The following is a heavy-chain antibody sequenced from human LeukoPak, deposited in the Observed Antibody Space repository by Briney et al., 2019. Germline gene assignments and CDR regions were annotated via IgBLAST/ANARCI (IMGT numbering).Heavy chain of an antibody. CDR3: AREEAPYDSSGYRI. D-gene: IGHD3-22*01. J-gene: IGHJ3*02. Sequence: SETLSLTCAVYGGSFSGYYWSWIRQPPGKGLEWIGEINHSGSTNYNPSLKSRVTISVDTSKNQFSLKLSSVTAADTAVYYCAREEAPYDSSGYRIWGQGTMVTVSS. V-gene: IGHV4-34*01. CDR2: INHSGST. CDR1: GGSFSGYY.